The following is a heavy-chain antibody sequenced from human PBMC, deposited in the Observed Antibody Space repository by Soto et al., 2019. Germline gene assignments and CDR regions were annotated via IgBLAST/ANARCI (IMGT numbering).Heavy chain of an antibody. CDR3: AKDPQGVYSSYPNWFDP. Sequence: GGSLRLSCAASGFTFSSYAMSWVRQAPGKGLEWVSAISGSGGSTYYADSVKGRFTISRDNSKNTLYLQMNSLRAEDTAVYYCAKDPQGVYSSYPNWFDPWGQGTLVTVSS. J-gene: IGHJ5*02. D-gene: IGHD6-6*01. CDR2: ISGSGGST. CDR1: GFTFSSYA. V-gene: IGHV3-23*01.